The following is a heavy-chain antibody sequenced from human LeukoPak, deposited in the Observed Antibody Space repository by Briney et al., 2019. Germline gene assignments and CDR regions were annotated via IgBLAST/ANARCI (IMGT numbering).Heavy chain of an antibody. CDR1: GGSFSGYY. V-gene: IGHV4-34*01. D-gene: IGHD6-13*01. Sequence: PSETLSLTCAVYGGSFSGYYWSWIRQPPGKGLEWIGEINHSGSTNYNPSLKSRVTISVDTSKNQFSLKLSSVTAADTAVYYCARDPYSSSWVRAHYYHYGMDVWGHGTTVTVSS. CDR3: ARDPYSSSWVRAHYYHYGMDV. J-gene: IGHJ6*02. CDR2: INHSGST.